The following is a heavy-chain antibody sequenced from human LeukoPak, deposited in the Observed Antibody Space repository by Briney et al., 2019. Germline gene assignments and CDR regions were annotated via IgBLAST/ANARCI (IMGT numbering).Heavy chain of an antibody. Sequence: GGSLRLSCAASGFTFSSYGMHWVRQAPGKGLEWVAFTRYDGSNKYYADSAKGRFTISRDNSKNTLYLQMNSLRAEDTAVYYCAKERVVAAAGLAEYFQHWGQGTLVTVSS. CDR3: AKERVVAAAGLAEYFQH. D-gene: IGHD6-13*01. V-gene: IGHV3-30*02. J-gene: IGHJ1*01. CDR1: GFTFSSYG. CDR2: TRYDGSNK.